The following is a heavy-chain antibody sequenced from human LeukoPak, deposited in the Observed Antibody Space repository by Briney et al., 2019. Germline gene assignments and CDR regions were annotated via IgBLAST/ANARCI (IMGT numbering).Heavy chain of an antibody. D-gene: IGHD6-19*01. J-gene: IGHJ4*02. Sequence: PSETLSLTCTVSGGSFSSYYWSWIRQPAGKGLEWIGRVYTSGSTNYNPSLKSRVTISVDTSKNQFSLRLSSVTAADTAVFYCARSAYGSGWLDYWGQGTLVTVSS. V-gene: IGHV4-4*07. CDR3: ARSAYGSGWLDY. CDR2: VYTSGST. CDR1: GGSFSSYY.